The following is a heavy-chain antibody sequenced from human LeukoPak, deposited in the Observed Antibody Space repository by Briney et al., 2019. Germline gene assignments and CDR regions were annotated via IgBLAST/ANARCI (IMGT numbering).Heavy chain of an antibody. D-gene: IGHD5-18*01. CDR1: GFTFSSYD. J-gene: IGHJ6*03. Sequence: GGSLRLSCAASGFTFSSYDMHWVRQATGKGLEWVSAIGTAGDTYYPDSVKGRFTISRENAKNSLYLQMNSLRAGDTAVYYCARGGEFGYSYGGYYYMDVWGKGTTVTVSS. V-gene: IGHV3-13*01. CDR2: IGTAGDT. CDR3: ARGGEFGYSYGGYYYMDV.